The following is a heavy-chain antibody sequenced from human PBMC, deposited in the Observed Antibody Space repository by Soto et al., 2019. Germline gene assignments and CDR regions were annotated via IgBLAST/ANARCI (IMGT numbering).Heavy chain of an antibody. V-gene: IGHV3-21*01. J-gene: IGHJ4*02. D-gene: IGHD3-16*01. CDR3: AKCFHPCREVDDY. Sequence: GGSLRLSCAASGFTFSSYSMNWVRQAPGKGLEWVSSISSSSSYIYYADSVKGRFTISRDNAKNSLYLQMNSLRAEDTAVYYCAKCFHPCREVDDYWSQGTLVTVYS. CDR2: ISSSSSYI. CDR1: GFTFSSYS.